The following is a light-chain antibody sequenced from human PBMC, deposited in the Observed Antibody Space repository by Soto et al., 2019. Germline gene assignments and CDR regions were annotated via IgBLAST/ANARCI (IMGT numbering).Light chain of an antibody. CDR1: QDISNY. CDR2: DAS. V-gene: IGKV1-33*01. CDR3: QQYDNLPIT. J-gene: IGKJ4*01. Sequence: DLQMTQSPSSLSASVGDRVTITCQASQDISNYLNWYQQKPGKAPKLLIYDASNLETGVPSRFSGSGSGTDFTFTISSLQPEDIATYYCQQYDNLPITFGGGTKLEIK.